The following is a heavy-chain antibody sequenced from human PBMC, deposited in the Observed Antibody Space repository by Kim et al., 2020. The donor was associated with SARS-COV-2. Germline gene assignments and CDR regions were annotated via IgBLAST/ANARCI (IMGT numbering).Heavy chain of an antibody. CDR1: GFTLSDYF. CDR3: VRGLMSFDL. Sequence: GGSLRLSCAAPGFTLSDYFMDWVRQVPGKGLEWIGRSRHRPRNYNSEYAASVQGRFTVSRDDSKTSLHLLMTSLRTQATAVYYCVRGLMSFDLWGQGTLVTVSS. V-gene: IGHV3-72*01. CDR2: SRHRPRNYNS. J-gene: IGHJ5*02.